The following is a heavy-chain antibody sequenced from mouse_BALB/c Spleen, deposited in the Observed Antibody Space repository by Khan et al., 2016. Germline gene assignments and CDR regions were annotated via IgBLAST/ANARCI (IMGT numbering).Heavy chain of an antibody. D-gene: IGHD1-1*01. V-gene: IGHV3-2*02. CDR3: ARDYYGSSYFDY. Sequence: EVQLVESGPGLVKPSQSLSLTCTVTGYSITSDYAWNWIRQFPGNKLEWMGYISYSGSTSYNPSLNSRISITRDTSKNQFFLQLNSVTTEDIVTNYCARDYYGSSYFDYWSQGTTLTVSS. CDR2: ISYSGST. CDR1: GYSITSDYA. J-gene: IGHJ2*01.